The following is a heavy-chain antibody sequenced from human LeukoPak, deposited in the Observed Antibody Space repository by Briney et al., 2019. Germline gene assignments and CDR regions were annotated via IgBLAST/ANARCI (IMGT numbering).Heavy chain of an antibody. CDR3: AREQYGDYVSDYYYYGMDV. D-gene: IGHD4-17*01. V-gene: IGHV3-74*01. J-gene: IGHJ6*04. CDR1: GFTFSRYW. CDR2: TNGDGSST. Sequence: PGGSLRLSCAASGFTFSRYWMYWVRQAPGKGLVWVSRTNGDGSSTTYADSVKGRFSISRDNAKNTLYLQMNSLRAEDTAVHFCAREQYGDYVSDYYYYGMDVWGKGTTVTVSS.